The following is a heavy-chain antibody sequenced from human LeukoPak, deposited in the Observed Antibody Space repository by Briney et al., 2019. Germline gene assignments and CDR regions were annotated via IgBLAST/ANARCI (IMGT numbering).Heavy chain of an antibody. Sequence: SETLSLTCTVSIGSLNSYFWTWVRNPPGKGLKWTGRAPDTGRAYYNPSLESRVTISLDTSKNQFSLKVTSVTAADTAVYYCARGKEMTRTSGYYSFDFWGQGTLVSVSS. CDR3: ARGKEMTRTSGYYSFDF. CDR1: IGSLNSYF. D-gene: IGHD3-9*01. J-gene: IGHJ4*02. CDR2: APDTGRA. V-gene: IGHV4-4*07.